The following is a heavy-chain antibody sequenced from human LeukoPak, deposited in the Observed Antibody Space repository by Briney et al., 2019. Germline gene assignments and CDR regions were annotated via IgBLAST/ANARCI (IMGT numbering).Heavy chain of an antibody. CDR2: ISSRSGYI. J-gene: IGHJ4*02. CDR1: GFTLSSYS. Sequence: GGSLRLSCEASGFTLSSYSMNWVRQAPGKGLEWVSSISSRSGYIYYADSVKGRFTISRDNAKNSLYLQMNSLRAEDTAVYYCARGGSGSYLGIDCWGQGTLVTVSS. D-gene: IGHD1-26*01. V-gene: IGHV3-21*01. CDR3: ARGGSGSYLGIDC.